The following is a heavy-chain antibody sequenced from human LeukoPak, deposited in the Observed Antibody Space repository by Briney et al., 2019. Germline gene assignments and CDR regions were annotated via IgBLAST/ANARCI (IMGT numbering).Heavy chain of an antibody. V-gene: IGHV3-21*04. CDR1: GFTFSSYS. CDR2: ISSSSYI. D-gene: IGHD2-15*01. Sequence: TGGSLRLSCAASGFTFSSYSMNWVRQAPGKGLEWVSSISSSSYIYYADSVKGRFTISRDNAKNSLYLQMNSLRAEDTALYYCAKDSSLVVAAYFDYWGQGTLVTVSS. CDR3: AKDSSLVVAAYFDY. J-gene: IGHJ4*02.